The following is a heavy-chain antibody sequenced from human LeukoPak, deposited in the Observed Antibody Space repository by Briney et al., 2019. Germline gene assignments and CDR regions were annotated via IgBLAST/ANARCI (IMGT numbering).Heavy chain of an antibody. J-gene: IGHJ4*02. CDR3: ARQLRGEAVAGHLQPFDY. Sequence: SETLSLTCRVSGCSISSYYWSWIRQPPGDGLEWIGDIYYSGSTNYNPSLKSRVTISVDTSKNQFSLKLSSVTAADTAVYFCARQLRGEAVAGHLQPFDYWGQGTLVTVSS. CDR1: GCSISSYY. D-gene: IGHD6-19*01. V-gene: IGHV4-59*08. CDR2: IYYSGST.